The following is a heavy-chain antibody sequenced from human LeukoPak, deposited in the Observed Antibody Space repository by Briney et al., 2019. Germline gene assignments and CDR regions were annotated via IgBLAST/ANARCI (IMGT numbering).Heavy chain of an antibody. J-gene: IGHJ6*03. Sequence: PGGSLRLSCAASGFTFSSYSMNWVRQAPGKGLEWVSSISSSSSYIYYADSVKGRFTISRDNAKNSLYLQMNSLRAEDTAVYYCARALPDLYYDNYYYMDVWGKGTTVTVSS. CDR3: ARALPDLYYDNYYYMDV. CDR2: ISSSSSYI. V-gene: IGHV3-21*01. D-gene: IGHD3-22*01. CDR1: GFTFSSYS.